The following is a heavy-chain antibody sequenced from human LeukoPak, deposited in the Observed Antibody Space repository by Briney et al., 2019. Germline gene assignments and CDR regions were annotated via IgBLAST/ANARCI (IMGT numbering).Heavy chain of an antibody. J-gene: IGHJ4*01. V-gene: IGHV3-23*01. D-gene: IGHD3-10*01. CDR2: ISGSGGST. CDR3: AKDGRGYYGSGSYF. Sequence: GSLRLSCAASGFTFSSYAVSWVRQAPGKGLEWVSAISGSGGSTYYADSVKGRFTISRDNSKNTLYLQMNSLRAEDTAVYYCAKDGRGYYGSGSYFWGQGTLVTVSS. CDR1: GFTFSSYA.